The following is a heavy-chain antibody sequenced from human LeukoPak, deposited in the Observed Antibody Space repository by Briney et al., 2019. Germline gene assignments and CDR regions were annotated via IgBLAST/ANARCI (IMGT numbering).Heavy chain of an antibody. CDR1: GFTFSSYS. CDR2: ISSSRRYI. J-gene: IGHJ4*02. Sequence: GGSLRLSCAASGFTFSSYSMNGVRQAPGQGLDWIASISSSRRYIYYADTVRGRFTISRDNAKNSLYLQMTRLRAEDTAVYYCARGGDGYCSGGSCYIRDQFNIDYWGQGTLVTVSS. D-gene: IGHD2-15*01. V-gene: IGHV3-21*01. CDR3: ARGGDGYCSGGSCYIRDQFNIDY.